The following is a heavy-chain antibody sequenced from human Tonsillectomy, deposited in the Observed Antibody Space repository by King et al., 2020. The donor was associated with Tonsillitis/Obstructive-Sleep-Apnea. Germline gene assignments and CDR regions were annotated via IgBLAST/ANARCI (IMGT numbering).Heavy chain of an antibody. Sequence: VQLVESGGGVVQPGRSLRLSCAASGFTFSSYALHWVRQAPGKGLEWVAVISYDESNKYYADSVKGRFTISRDNSKNTLYLQMDSLRAEDTAVYYCASSVYDILTGPPRYWRQGPLVTVSS. CDR1: GFTFSSYA. CDR2: ISYDESNK. V-gene: IGHV3-30*04. CDR3: ASSVYDILTGPPRY. J-gene: IGHJ4*02. D-gene: IGHD3-9*01.